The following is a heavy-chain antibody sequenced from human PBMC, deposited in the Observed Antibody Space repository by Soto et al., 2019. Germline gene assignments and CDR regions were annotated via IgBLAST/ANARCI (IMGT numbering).Heavy chain of an antibody. D-gene: IGHD6-13*01. CDR2: INPSGGST. Sequence: ASVKVSCKASGYTFTSYYMHWVRQAPGQGLEWMGIINPSGGSTSYAQKFQGRVTMTRDTSTSTVYMELSSLRSEDTAVYYCARDSLQYSSSWCPLDPWGQGTLVTVSS. CDR3: ARDSLQYSSSWCPLDP. J-gene: IGHJ5*02. V-gene: IGHV1-46*01. CDR1: GYTFTSYY.